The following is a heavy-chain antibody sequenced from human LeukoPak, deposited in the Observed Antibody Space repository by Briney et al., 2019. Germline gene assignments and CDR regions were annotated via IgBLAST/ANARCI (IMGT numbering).Heavy chain of an antibody. V-gene: IGHV1-8*01. Sequence: ASVKVSCKASGYTFISSDINWVRQATGQGLEWMGWINTNSSNTGYAQKFQGRVTMTRNTSITTAYMELSSLRSDDTAVYYCARVFGDPQDWGQGTLVTVSS. J-gene: IGHJ4*02. D-gene: IGHD3-10*02. CDR2: INTNSSNT. CDR1: GYTFISSD. CDR3: ARVFGDPQD.